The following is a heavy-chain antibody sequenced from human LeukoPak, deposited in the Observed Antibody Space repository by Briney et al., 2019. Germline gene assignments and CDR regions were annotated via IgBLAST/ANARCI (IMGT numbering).Heavy chain of an antibody. D-gene: IGHD4-17*01. CDR2: IKSKTDGGTT. J-gene: IGHJ4*02. V-gene: IGHV3-15*01. CDR3: GREVYGDRNDY. CDR1: GFTFSNAW. Sequence: PGGSLILSCAASGFTFSNAWMSWVRQAPGKGLEWVGRIKSKTDGGTTDYAAPVKGRFTISRDDSKNTLYLQMNSLKTEDTAVYYCGREVYGDRNDYWGQGTLVTVSS.